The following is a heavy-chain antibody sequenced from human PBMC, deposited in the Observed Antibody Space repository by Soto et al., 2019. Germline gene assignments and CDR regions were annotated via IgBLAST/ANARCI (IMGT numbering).Heavy chain of an antibody. Sequence: EGSLRLSCAASGFTFSSYAMSWVRQAPGKGLEWVSAISGSGGSTYYADSVKGRFTISRDNSKNTLYLQMNSLRAEDTAVYYCAKDELLREEQWLVFSGMDVWGQWTTVTVSS. CDR3: AKDELLREEQWLVFSGMDV. V-gene: IGHV3-23*01. J-gene: IGHJ6*02. CDR1: GFTFSSYA. CDR2: ISGSGGST. D-gene: IGHD6-19*01.